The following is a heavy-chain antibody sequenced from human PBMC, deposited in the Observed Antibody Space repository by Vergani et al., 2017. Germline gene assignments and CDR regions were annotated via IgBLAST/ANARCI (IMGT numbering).Heavy chain of an antibody. CDR1: GFTFSSYA. Sequence: EVQLLESGGGLVQPGGSLRLSCAASGFTFSSYAMSWVRQAPGKGLEWVSDICGSGGSTYYAGYVKGRFTISRDKSKNTLYLQMNSLRAEDTAVYFCAKWIGTWGSYRYTGGGMDVWGQGTTVTVSS. V-gene: IGHV3-23*01. CDR2: ICGSGGST. J-gene: IGHJ6*02. D-gene: IGHD3-16*02. CDR3: AKWIGTWGSYRYTGGGMDV.